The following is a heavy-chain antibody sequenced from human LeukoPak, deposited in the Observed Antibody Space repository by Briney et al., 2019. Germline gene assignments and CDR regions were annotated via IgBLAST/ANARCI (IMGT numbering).Heavy chain of an antibody. J-gene: IGHJ4*02. Sequence: PSETLSLTCTVSGGSISSGGYYWSWLRQHPGKGLEWVGYIYYSGSTYYNPSLKSRVTISVDTSKNQFSLKLSSVTAADTAVYYCARDYYDSSGYLNFDYGGQGTLVTVSS. CDR3: ARDYYDSSGYLNFDY. D-gene: IGHD3-22*01. CDR1: GGSISSGGYY. CDR2: IYYSGST. V-gene: IGHV4-31*03.